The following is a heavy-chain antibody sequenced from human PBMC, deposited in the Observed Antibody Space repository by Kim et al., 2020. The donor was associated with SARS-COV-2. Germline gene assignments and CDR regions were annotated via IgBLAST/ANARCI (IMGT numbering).Heavy chain of an antibody. D-gene: IGHD3-22*01. Sequence: GGSLRLSCAASGFTFSAYAMSWVRQAPGKGLEWVSVISGSGGNTYYADSVKGRFTISRDNSKQTMYLQMNSLRVEDTAVYYCVKMVGYSDSSGSNFDYWG. CDR2: ISGSGGNT. CDR1: GFTFSAYA. J-gene: IGHJ4*01. CDR3: VKMVGYSDSSGSNFDY. V-gene: IGHV3-23*01.